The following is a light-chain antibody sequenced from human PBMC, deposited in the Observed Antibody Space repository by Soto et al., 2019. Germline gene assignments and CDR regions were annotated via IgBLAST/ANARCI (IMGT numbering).Light chain of an antibody. J-gene: IGKJ4*01. CDR2: GAS. Sequence: EIVLTQSPGTLSLSPGERATLSCRASHSVSSSYLAWYQQKPGQAPRLLIYGASSRATGIPDRFSGSGSVTDFTLTISRLEPEDFAVDYCQQYGSSTPFTFGGGTKVEIK. CDR3: QQYGSSTPFT. V-gene: IGKV3-20*01. CDR1: HSVSSSY.